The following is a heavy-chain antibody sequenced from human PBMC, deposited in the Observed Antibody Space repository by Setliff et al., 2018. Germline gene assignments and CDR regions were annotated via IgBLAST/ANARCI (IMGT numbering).Heavy chain of an antibody. CDR1: GYTFTSYY. D-gene: IGHD6-13*01. CDR2: VNPGGGSS. V-gene: IGHV1-46*01. CDR3: ARAGLAAAGRKGVFDH. J-gene: IGHJ4*02. Sequence: ASVKVSCKASGYTFTSYYMHWVRQAPGQGLEWMGMVNPGGGSSTSTQRFQGRVTMTRDTSTSTAYMEVRSLRSDDTAVYFCARAGLAAAGRKGVFDHWGQGTLVTVSS.